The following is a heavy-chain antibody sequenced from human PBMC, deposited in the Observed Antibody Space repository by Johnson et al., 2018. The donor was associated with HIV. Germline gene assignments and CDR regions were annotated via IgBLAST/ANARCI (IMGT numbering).Heavy chain of an antibody. D-gene: IGHD3-16*01. J-gene: IGHJ3*02. CDR3: ASGVAFDI. Sequence: VQLVESGGGVVQPGRSLRLSCAASGFTVSSNYMSWVRQAPGKGLEWVSVISGNGVSTYYADSVRGRFTISRDNSKNTLYLQMNSLRAEDTAVYYCASGVAFDIWGQGTMVTVSS. V-gene: IGHV3-66*01. CDR2: ISGNGVST. CDR1: GFTVSSNY.